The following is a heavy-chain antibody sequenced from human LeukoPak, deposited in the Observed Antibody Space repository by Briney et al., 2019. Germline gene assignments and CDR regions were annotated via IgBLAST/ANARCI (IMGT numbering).Heavy chain of an antibody. J-gene: IGHJ3*02. CDR2: IHTSGST. D-gene: IGHD5-24*01. V-gene: IGHV4-61*02. Sequence: SETLSLTCTVSSGSISSATYYWSWIGQPAGKGLEWIGRIHTSGSTNYNPSLSSRVTISVDTPKNQVSLTLSSVTAADTAMYYCARVEYNYAGHAFDIWGQGTMVTVSS. CDR1: SGSISSATYY. CDR3: ARVEYNYAGHAFDI.